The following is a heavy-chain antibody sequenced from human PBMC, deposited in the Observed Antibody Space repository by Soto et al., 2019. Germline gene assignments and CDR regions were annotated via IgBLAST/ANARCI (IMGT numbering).Heavy chain of an antibody. V-gene: IGHV1-69*13. D-gene: IGHD3-22*01. Sequence: SVKVSCKASGGAFSKYAFSWVRQAPGQGLEWLGGTIPMFGTPNYAQKFQGRVAISADESTATVYMELSSLRSEDTAVYFCARPLRDRNYYYGMAVWGQGTTVTVSS. CDR3: ARPLRDRNYYYGMAV. J-gene: IGHJ6*02. CDR2: TIPMFGTP. CDR1: GGAFSKYA.